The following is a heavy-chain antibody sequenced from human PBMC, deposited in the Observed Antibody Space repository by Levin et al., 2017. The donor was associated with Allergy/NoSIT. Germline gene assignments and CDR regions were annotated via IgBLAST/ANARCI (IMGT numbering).Heavy chain of an antibody. Sequence: GGSLRLSCAASGFTFDDYTMHWVRQAPGKGLEWVSLISLDGGSTYYADSVKGRFTISRDNSKNSLYLQMNSLRTEDTALYYCAKVQIKRWLQSSILDYWGQGTLVTVSS. CDR1: GFTFDDYT. CDR2: ISLDGGST. V-gene: IGHV3-43*01. D-gene: IGHD5-24*01. J-gene: IGHJ4*02. CDR3: AKVQIKRWLQSSILDY.